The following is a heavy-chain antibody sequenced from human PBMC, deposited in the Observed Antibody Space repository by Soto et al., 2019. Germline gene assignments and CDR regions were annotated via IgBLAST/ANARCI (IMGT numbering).Heavy chain of an antibody. Sequence: QVHLVQPGAEVEKPGASVKVSCKAFGYTFTKFAISWVRQAPGQGLEWMGWVNTYNGKTNYEQNWEGRVTMTRDASPSTAYMELRSVRSDDTAVYFWAREGIFGVVNPTSAYYYIDVWVSGTTVTVSS. D-gene: IGHD3-3*01. V-gene: IGHV1-18*01. J-gene: IGHJ6*03. CDR3: AREGIFGVVNPTSAYYYIDV. CDR2: VNTYNGKT. CDR1: GYTFTKFA.